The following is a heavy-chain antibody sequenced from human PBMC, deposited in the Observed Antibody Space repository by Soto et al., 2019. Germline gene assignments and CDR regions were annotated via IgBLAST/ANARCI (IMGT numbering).Heavy chain of an antibody. CDR2: INPNSGGT. Sequence: ASVKVSCKASGYTFTGYYMHWVRQAPGQGLEWMGWINPNSGGTNYAQKFQGWVTMTRDTSISTAYMELSRLRSDDTAVYYCARAGDYGDSSQETYPVVGWTWYFDYWGQGTLVTVSS. CDR3: ARAGDYGDSSQETYPVVGWTWYFDY. V-gene: IGHV1-2*04. D-gene: IGHD4-17*01. J-gene: IGHJ4*02. CDR1: GYTFTGYY.